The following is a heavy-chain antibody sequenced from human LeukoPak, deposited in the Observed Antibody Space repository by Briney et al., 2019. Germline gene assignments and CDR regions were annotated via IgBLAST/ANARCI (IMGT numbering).Heavy chain of an antibody. CDR1: GYTFTSYG. CDR2: ISAYNGNT. V-gene: IGHV1-18*01. J-gene: IGHJ4*02. Sequence: ASVKVSCKASGYTFTSYGISWVRQAPGQGLEWMGWISAYNGNTNYAQKLQGRVTMTRDTSISTAYMELSRLRSDDTAVYYCARGYPQWELGDWGQGTLVTVSS. CDR3: ARGYPQWELGD. D-gene: IGHD1-26*01.